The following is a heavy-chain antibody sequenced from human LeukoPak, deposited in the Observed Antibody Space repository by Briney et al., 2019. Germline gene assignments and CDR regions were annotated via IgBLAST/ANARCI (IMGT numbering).Heavy chain of an antibody. J-gene: IGHJ4*02. CDR3: ARGNILTGYEY. CDR2: ISFAGDT. Sequence: GGSLRLSCAASGYTFSSYDMHWVRQSTGKGLKWVSAISFAGDTYYAGSVKGRFTISRENAKNSLYLQMDRLRAGDTALYYCARGNILTGYEYWGQGTLVTVSS. D-gene: IGHD3-9*01. V-gene: IGHV3-13*04. CDR1: GYTFSSYD.